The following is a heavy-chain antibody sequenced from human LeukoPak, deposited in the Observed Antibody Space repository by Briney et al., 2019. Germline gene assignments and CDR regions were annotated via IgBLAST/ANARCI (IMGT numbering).Heavy chain of an antibody. CDR3: AKHLWRDLLWFGEGYYFGS. CDR2: ISGSDSNT. V-gene: IGHV3-23*01. J-gene: IGHJ4*02. Sequence: GGSLRLSCAASGFTFSDYALSWVRQAPGKGLEWVSAISGSDSNTNYADSVKGRFTISRDNAKNTLFLQMNSLRAEDTAVYYCAKHLWRDLLWFGEGYYFGSWDQGTLVIVSS. D-gene: IGHD3-10*01. CDR1: GFTFSDYA.